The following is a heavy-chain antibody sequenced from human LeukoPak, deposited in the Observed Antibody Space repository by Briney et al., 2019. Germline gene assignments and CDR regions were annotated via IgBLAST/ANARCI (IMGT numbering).Heavy chain of an antibody. V-gene: IGHV1-2*02. D-gene: IGHD2-2*01. J-gene: IGHJ5*02. CDR3: ARWGIVVVPAASWFDP. CDR2: INPNSGGT. CDR1: GYTFTGYY. Sequence: ASVKVSCKASGYTFTGYYMHWVRQAPGQGLEWMGWINPNSGGTNYEQKFQGRVTMTRDTSISTAYIELSRPRSDDTAVYYCARWGIVVVPAASWFDPWGQGTLVTVSS.